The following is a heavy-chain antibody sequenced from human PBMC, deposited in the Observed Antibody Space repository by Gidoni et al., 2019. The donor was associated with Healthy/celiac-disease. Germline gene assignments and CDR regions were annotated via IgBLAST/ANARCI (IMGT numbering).Heavy chain of an antibody. Sequence: EVQLVESGGGLVQTGGSLSISCAASRFTFSSYWMTWVRQAPGKGLELVATIKQDGIDKYYVDSVKGRFPISRDNAKNSLYLQMNSLSAEDTAVYYCARPGSGLFDYWGQVTLVTVSS. CDR2: IKQDGIDK. CDR1: RFTFSSYW. J-gene: IGHJ4*02. V-gene: IGHV3-7*03. CDR3: ARPGSGLFDY.